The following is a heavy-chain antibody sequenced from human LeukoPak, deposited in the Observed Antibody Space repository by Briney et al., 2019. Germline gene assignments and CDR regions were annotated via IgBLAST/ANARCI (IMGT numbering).Heavy chain of an antibody. CDR3: AREDSSGWSY. CDR1: GYTFTSYY. CDR2: INPSGGST. J-gene: IGHJ4*02. D-gene: IGHD6-19*01. Sequence: ASVKISCKASGYTFTSYYMHWVRQAPGQGLEWMGIINPSGGSTSYAQKFQGRVTMTRDTSTSTVYMELSSLGSEDTAVYYCAREDSSGWSYWGQGTLVIVSS. V-gene: IGHV1-46*01.